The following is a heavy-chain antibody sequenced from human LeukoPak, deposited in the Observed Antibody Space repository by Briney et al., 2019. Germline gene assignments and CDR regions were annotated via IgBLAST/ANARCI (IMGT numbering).Heavy chain of an antibody. CDR2: INHSGST. CDR3: ARGDYSSGWYRGPIDY. J-gene: IGHJ4*02. Sequence: SETLSLTCAVYGGSFSGYYWSWIRQPPGKGLEWIGEINHSGSTNYNPSLKSRVTISVDTSKNQFSLKLSSVTAADTAVYYCARGDYSSGWYRGPIDYWGQGTLVSVSS. CDR1: GGSFSGYY. V-gene: IGHV4-34*01. D-gene: IGHD6-19*01.